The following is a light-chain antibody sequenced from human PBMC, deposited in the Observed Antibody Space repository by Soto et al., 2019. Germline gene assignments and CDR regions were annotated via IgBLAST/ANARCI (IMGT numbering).Light chain of an antibody. CDR1: QSVSSYF. Sequence: EIVLTQSPGTLSLSAGERATLSCRASQSVSSYFLAWYQQKPGQAPSLLFSAASSRATGIPYRFSGGGSGTDFTLTISRLEPEDFAVYYCQQCYSSPWTFGQGTKVEIK. CDR3: QQCYSSPWT. V-gene: IGKV3-20*01. CDR2: AAS. J-gene: IGKJ1*01.